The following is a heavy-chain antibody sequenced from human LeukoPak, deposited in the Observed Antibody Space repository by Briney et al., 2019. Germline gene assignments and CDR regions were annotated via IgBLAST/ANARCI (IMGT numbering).Heavy chain of an antibody. CDR1: GFTFSDYY. CDR2: ISGSSSYT. CDR3: ARVTLYAESALDY. J-gene: IGHJ4*02. Sequence: GGSLRLSCAASGFTFSDYYMSRIRQAPGKGLEWVSYISGSSSYTIYADSVKGRFTIFRDNAKNSLYLQMNSLRAEDTAVYYCARVTLYAESALDYWGQGTLVTVSS. V-gene: IGHV3-11*06. D-gene: IGHD4-17*01.